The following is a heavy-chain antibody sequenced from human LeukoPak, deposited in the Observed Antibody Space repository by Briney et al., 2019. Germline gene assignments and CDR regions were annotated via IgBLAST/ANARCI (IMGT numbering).Heavy chain of an antibody. CDR3: AKRGDYGGNGDY. J-gene: IGHJ4*02. CDR2: ISSSSSYI. V-gene: IGHV3-21*04. CDR1: GFTFSTYS. Sequence: SGGSLRLSCAASGFTFSTYSMNWVRQAPGKGLEWVSSISSSSSYIYYADSVKGRFTISRDNSKNTLYLQMNSLRAEDTAVYYCAKRGDYGGNGDYWGQGTLVTVSS. D-gene: IGHD4-23*01.